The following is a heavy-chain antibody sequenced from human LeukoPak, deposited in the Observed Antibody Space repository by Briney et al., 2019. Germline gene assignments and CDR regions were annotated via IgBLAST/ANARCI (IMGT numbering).Heavy chain of an antibody. D-gene: IGHD5-18*01. CDR1: GFTFSNYA. V-gene: IGHV3-30*14. CDR3: ARVDTVMAYYFDL. CDR2: ISDDGSRQ. Sequence: GGSLKLSCAATGFTFSNYAIHWGRQAPGKGLEWVAFISDDGSRQHYADSVKGRFTISRHNSRNTLYLQMNSLRAEDTAVYYCARVDTVMAYYFDLWGNGTMVSVSS. J-gene: IGHJ6*03.